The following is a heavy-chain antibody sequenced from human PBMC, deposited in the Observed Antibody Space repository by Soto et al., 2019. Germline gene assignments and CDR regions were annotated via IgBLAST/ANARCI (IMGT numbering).Heavy chain of an antibody. J-gene: IGHJ4*02. CDR3: AGGTDYSNYVVAY. Sequence: GASVKVSCKASGYTFTSYAMHWVRQAPGQRLEWMGWINAGNGNTKYSQKFQGRVTITRDTSASTAYMELSSLRSEDTAVYYCAGGTDYSNYVVAYWGQGTLVTAPQ. D-gene: IGHD4-4*01. CDR1: GYTFTSYA. CDR2: INAGNGNT. V-gene: IGHV1-3*01.